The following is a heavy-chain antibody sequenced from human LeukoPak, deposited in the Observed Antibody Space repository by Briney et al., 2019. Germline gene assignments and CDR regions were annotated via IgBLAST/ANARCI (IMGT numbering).Heavy chain of an antibody. CDR2: VYHSGST. D-gene: IGHD1-1*01. Sequence: SETLSLTCTVSGYSISSHYYWGWIRQPPGKGLEWIGSVYHSGSTYYNPSLKSRATISLDTSKNQFSLKVTSVTAADTAVYYCARDHNPDKWFDPWGQGTLVTVSS. CDR1: GYSISSHYY. V-gene: IGHV4-38-2*02. J-gene: IGHJ5*02. CDR3: ARDHNPDKWFDP.